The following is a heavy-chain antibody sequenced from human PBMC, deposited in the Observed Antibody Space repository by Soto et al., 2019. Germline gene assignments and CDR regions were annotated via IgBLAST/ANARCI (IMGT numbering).Heavy chain of an antibody. V-gene: IGHV3-30-3*01. CDR3: ATAFYDSDSGSKEEYSDY. CDR1: GFTFSTHS. J-gene: IGHJ4*02. D-gene: IGHD3-10*01. CDR2: ISYDGSNQ. Sequence: QVQLVESGGGVVQPGRTLRLSCAASGFTFSTHSMDWVRQAPGKGLEWVAFISYDGSNQYYASSVKGRFTISRDNSKNALYLQMNSPRAEDTAVYYCATAFYDSDSGSKEEYSDYWGQGTLVTVSS.